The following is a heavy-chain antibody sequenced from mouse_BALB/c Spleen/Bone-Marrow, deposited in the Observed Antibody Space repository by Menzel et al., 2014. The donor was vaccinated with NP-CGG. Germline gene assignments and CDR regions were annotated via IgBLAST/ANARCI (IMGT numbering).Heavy chain of an antibody. CDR1: GFDFSRYW. J-gene: IGHJ3*01. D-gene: IGHD1-1*01. V-gene: IGHV4-1*02. CDR2: INPDSSTI. Sequence: VQLKQSGGGLVQPGGSLKLSCAASGFDFSRYWMSWVRQAPGKGLEWIGEINPDSSTINYTPSLKDKFIISRDNAKNTLYLQMSKVRSEDTALYYCARLSYYGRFAYWGQGTLVTVSA. CDR3: ARLSYYGRFAY.